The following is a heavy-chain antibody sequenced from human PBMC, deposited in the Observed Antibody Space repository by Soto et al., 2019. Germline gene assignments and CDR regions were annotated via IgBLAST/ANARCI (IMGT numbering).Heavy chain of an antibody. CDR1: GFTFSSYA. V-gene: IGHV3-23*01. CDR3: ATMIVVVTGCDY. D-gene: IGHD3-22*01. Sequence: EVQLLESGGGLVQPGGSLRLSCADSGFTFSSYAMSWVRQAPGKGLEWVSAISGSGGSTYYADSVKGRFTISRDNSKNTLYLQMNSLRAEDTAVYYCATMIVVVTGCDYWGQGNLVTVSS. CDR2: ISGSGGST. J-gene: IGHJ4*02.